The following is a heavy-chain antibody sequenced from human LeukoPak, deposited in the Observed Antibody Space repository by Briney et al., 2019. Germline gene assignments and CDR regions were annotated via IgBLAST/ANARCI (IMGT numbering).Heavy chain of an antibody. CDR1: GYIFTGYY. V-gene: IGHV1-2*02. D-gene: IGHD3-16*01. J-gene: IGHJ4*02. CDR2: INPNGGAT. CDR3: ARDERYSDADLHYPDLGY. Sequence: VASVKVSCKASGYIFTGYYLFWVRQAPGQGLEWMGWINPNGGATRYAQKFQGRVTLTCDTSIRTTYMELSSLTSDDTAVYYCARDERYSDADLHYPDLGYWGQGTLVTVSS.